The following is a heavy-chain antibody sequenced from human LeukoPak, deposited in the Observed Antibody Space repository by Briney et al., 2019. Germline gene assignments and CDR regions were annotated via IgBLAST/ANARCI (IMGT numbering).Heavy chain of an antibody. CDR3: AQSTGWPGFDY. CDR2: IYNGGST. V-gene: IGHV4-61*05. CDR1: GGSISSSSYY. D-gene: IGHD2-2*01. Sequence: SETLSLTCTVSGGSISSSSYYWGWIRQPPGKGLEWIGYIYNGGSTNYNPSLKSRVTISVDTSKNQFSLKLTSLTAADTAMYYCAQSTGWPGFDYWGQGVLVTVSS. J-gene: IGHJ4*02.